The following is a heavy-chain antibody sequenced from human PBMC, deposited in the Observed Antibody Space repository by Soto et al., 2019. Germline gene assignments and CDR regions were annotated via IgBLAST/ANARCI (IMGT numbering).Heavy chain of an antibody. J-gene: IGHJ6*02. D-gene: IGHD6-19*01. V-gene: IGHV3-30*03. CDR2: ISCDGSNK. Sequence: GGSLRLSCAASGFTFGGYGMHWVRQAPGKGLEWVAVISCDGSNKYYADSVKGRFTISRDNYKNTLYLQMNSLRAEDTAVYYCAPGGWYYYYGMDVWGQGTTVTVSS. CDR3: APGGWYYYYGMDV. CDR1: GFTFGGYG.